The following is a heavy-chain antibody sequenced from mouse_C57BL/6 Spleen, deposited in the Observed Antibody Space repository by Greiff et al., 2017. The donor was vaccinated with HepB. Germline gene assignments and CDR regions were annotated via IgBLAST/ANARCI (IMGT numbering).Heavy chain of an antibody. Sequence: EVKVVESGGDLVKPGGSLKLSCAASGFTFSSYGMSWVRQTPDKRLEWVATISSGGSYTYYPDSVKGRFTISRDNAKNTLYLQMSSLKSEDTAMYYCARLSYYYGSRGDCDYWGQGTTLTVSS. V-gene: IGHV5-6*01. CDR3: ARLSYYYGSRGDCDY. D-gene: IGHD1-1*01. CDR2: ISSGGSYT. CDR1: GFTFSSYG. J-gene: IGHJ2*01.